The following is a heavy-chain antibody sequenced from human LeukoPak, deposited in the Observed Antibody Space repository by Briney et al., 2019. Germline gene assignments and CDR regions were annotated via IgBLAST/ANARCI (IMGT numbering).Heavy chain of an antibody. CDR2: IYTSGST. CDR3: ARDALDGSGSYLEPYYMDV. V-gene: IGHV4-61*02. J-gene: IGHJ6*03. Sequence: DPSETLSLTCTVSGGSISSGSYYWSWIRQPAGKGLEWIGRIYTSGSTNYNPSLKSRVTISVDTSKNQFSLKLSSVTAADTAVYYCARDALDGSGSYLEPYYMDVWGKGTTVTISS. D-gene: IGHD3-10*01. CDR1: GGSISSGSYY.